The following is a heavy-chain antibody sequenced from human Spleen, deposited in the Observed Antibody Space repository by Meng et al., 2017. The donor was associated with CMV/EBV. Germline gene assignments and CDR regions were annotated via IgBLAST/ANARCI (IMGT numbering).Heavy chain of an antibody. CDR2: IYYSGST. CDR1: GGSINNYY. CDR3: ARESYSSAWYSQTRYFNY. D-gene: IGHD6-19*01. J-gene: IGHJ4*02. Sequence: GSLRLSCTVSGGSINNYYWSWIRQPPGKGLEWIGYIYYSGSTNYNPSLKSRVTISVDTSKSQFSLELSSVTAADTAVYYCARESYSSAWYSQTRYFNYWGQGTLVTVSS. V-gene: IGHV4-59*01.